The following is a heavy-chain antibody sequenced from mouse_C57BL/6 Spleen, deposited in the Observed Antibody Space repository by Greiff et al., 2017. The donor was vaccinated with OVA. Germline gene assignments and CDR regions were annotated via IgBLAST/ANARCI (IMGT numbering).Heavy chain of an antibody. V-gene: IGHV1-15*01. CDR2: IDPETGGT. CDR1: GYTFTDYE. CDR3: TRDRYYGSSQYYFDY. D-gene: IGHD1-1*01. Sequence: QVQLKQSGAELVRPGASVTLSCKASGYTFTDYEMHWVKQTPVHGLEWIGAIDPETGGTAYNQKFKGKAILTADKSSSTAYMELRSLTSEDSAVYYCTRDRYYGSSQYYFDYWGQGTTLTVSS. J-gene: IGHJ2*01.